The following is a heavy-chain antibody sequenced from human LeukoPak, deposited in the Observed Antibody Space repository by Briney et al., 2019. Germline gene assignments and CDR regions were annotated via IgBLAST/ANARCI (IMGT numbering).Heavy chain of an antibody. Sequence: GGSLRLSCAASGFTFSSYPMSWVRQAPGKGLEWVSAISGSGGSTYYADSVEGRFTISRDNSKNTLYLQMNSLRAEDTAVYYCAKDLRHSSSSPDDAFDIWGQGTMVTVSS. CDR2: ISGSGGST. CDR1: GFTFSSYP. D-gene: IGHD6-6*01. CDR3: AKDLRHSSSSPDDAFDI. J-gene: IGHJ3*02. V-gene: IGHV3-23*01.